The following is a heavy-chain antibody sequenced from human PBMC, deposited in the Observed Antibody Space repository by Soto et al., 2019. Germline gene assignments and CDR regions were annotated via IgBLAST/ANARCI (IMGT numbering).Heavy chain of an antibody. CDR1: GGSISSGGYY. Sequence: SETLSFTCTFPGGSISSGGYYWSWSRQHPVKGLEWIGYIYNSGRTYYNPSLQSRVNISADTSKNQFSLYLISVTAADTAVYYCARDPAPWGQGTLVTVSS. CDR2: IYNSGRT. J-gene: IGHJ5*02. V-gene: IGHV4-31*03. CDR3: ARDPAP.